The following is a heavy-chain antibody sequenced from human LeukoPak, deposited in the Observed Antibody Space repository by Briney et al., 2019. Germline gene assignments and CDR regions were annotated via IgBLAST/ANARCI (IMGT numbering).Heavy chain of an antibody. J-gene: IGHJ4*02. CDR2: ISSSSSYI. V-gene: IGHV3-21*01. CDR1: GFTFSSYE. D-gene: IGHD1-1*01. Sequence: PGGSLRLSCAASGFTFSSYEMNWVRQAPGKGLEWVSSISSSSSYIYYADSVKGRFTISRDSAKNSVYLRMNSLRAEDTALYYCARKLTGTTYFDCWGQGTLVTVSS. CDR3: ARKLTGTTYFDC.